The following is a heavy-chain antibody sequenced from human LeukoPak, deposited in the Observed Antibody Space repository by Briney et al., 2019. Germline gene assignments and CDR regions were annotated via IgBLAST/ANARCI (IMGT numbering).Heavy chain of an antibody. J-gene: IGHJ4*02. D-gene: IGHD6-13*01. CDR3: ARGSRQLGL. Sequence: GGSLRLSCAASGFSFSSYSRSWVRQAPGKGLEWVANIKENGSETYYADSVKGRFTISRDNAKNSLYLQRNSLRAEDTAVYYCARGSRQLGLWGQGTLLTVSA. CDR2: IKENGSET. V-gene: IGHV3-7*03. CDR1: GFSFSSYS.